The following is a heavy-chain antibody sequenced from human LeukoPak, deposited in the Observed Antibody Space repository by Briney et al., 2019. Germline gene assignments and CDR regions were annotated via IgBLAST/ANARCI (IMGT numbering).Heavy chain of an antibody. CDR1: GFTFSSYA. CDR2: ITDSGSRT. J-gene: IGHJ5*02. Sequence: GGSLRLSCAASGFTFSSYAMTWVRQAPGKGLEWVSTITDSGSRTYYADSVKGRFTISRDNSKNTLFLHMSSLRAEDSAMYYCAKNVQVSHEGSWGQGTLVTVSS. V-gene: IGHV3-23*01. D-gene: IGHD1-1*01. CDR3: AKNVQVSHEGS.